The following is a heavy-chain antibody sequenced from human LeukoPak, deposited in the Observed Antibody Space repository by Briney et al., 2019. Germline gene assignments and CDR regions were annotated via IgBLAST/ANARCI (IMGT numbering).Heavy chain of an antibody. CDR3: AREAYYDFWSGRNWFDP. J-gene: IGHJ5*02. Sequence: SETLSLTCTVSGGSISSYYWSWIRQPPGKGLEWVGYIYYSGSTNYNPSLKSRVTISVDTSKNQFSLKLSSVTAADTAVYYCAREAYYDFWSGRNWFDPWGQGTLVTVSS. CDR1: GGSISSYY. V-gene: IGHV4-59*01. CDR2: IYYSGST. D-gene: IGHD3-3*01.